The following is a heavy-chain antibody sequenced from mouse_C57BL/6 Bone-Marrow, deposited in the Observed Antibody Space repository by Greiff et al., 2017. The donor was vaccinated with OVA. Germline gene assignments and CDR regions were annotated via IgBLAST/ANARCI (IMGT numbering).Heavy chain of an antibody. Sequence: QVQLQQSGAELVRPGTSVKMSCKASGYTFTNYWIGWAKQRPGHGLEWIGDLYPGGGYTNYNEKFKGKATLTADKSSSTAYMQFSSLTSEDSAINYGSRRDGYYPWFAYWGQGTLVTVSA. D-gene: IGHD2-3*01. CDR1: GYTFTNYW. J-gene: IGHJ3*01. CDR2: LYPGGGYT. V-gene: IGHV1-63*01. CDR3: SRRDGYYPWFAY.